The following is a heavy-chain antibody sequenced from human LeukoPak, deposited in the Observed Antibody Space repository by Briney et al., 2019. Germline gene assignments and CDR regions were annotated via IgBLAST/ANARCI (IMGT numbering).Heavy chain of an antibody. V-gene: IGHV3-48*04. J-gene: IGHJ4*02. CDR1: GFTFSSYS. D-gene: IGHD3-10*01. CDR2: ISSSSSTI. Sequence: SGGSLRLSCAASGFTFSSYSMNWVRQAPGKGLEWVSYISSSSSTIYYADSVKGRFTISRDNAKNSLYLQMNSLRAEDSAIYYCVRAGGYWGQGTLVTVSS. CDR3: VRAGGY.